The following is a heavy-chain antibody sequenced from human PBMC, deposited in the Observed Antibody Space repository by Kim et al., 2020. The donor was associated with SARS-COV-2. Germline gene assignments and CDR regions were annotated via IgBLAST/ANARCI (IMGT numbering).Heavy chain of an antibody. CDR3: AKARNWNYPPGVDY. V-gene: IGHV3-23*01. Sequence: DPVKDRLTISRDNTKNTLYLQMNSLDAEDTAVYYCAKARNWNYPPGVDYWGQGTLVTVSS. D-gene: IGHD1-7*01. J-gene: IGHJ4*02.